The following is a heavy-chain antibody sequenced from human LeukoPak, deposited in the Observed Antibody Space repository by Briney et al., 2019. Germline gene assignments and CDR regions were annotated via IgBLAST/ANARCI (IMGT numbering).Heavy chain of an antibody. D-gene: IGHD3-9*01. J-gene: IGHJ4*02. CDR2: ISSSSSYI. CDR1: GFTFSSYS. CDR3: ATASVYYDILTGYYEDY. Sequence: GGSLRLSCAASGFTFSSYSMNWVRQAPGKGLEWVSSISSSSSYIYYADSVKGRFTISRDNAKNSLYLQMNSLRAEDTAVYYCATASVYYDILTGYYEDYWGQGTLVTVSS. V-gene: IGHV3-21*04.